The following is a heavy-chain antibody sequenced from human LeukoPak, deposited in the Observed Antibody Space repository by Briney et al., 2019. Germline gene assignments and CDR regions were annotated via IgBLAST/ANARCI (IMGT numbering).Heavy chain of an antibody. Sequence: GGSLRLSCAASGFTVSSNYMSWVRQAPGKGLEWVSVIYSGGSTYYADSVKGRFTISRDNSKNTLYLQVNSLRAEDTAVYYCARAPYDFWSGYYTRLAFDIWGQGTMVTVSS. D-gene: IGHD3-3*01. J-gene: IGHJ3*02. CDR1: GFTVSSNY. CDR3: ARAPYDFWSGYYTRLAFDI. V-gene: IGHV3-66*02. CDR2: IYSGGST.